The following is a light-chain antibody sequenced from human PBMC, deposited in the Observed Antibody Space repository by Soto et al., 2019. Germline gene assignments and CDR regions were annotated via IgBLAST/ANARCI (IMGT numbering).Light chain of an antibody. CDR1: QSVRSYY. CDR3: QQYSAWPLT. Sequence: EIVMTQSPATLSVSPGERAILSCRASQSVRSYYLAWYQQKPGQPPRLLIYGASTRATGIPARFSGSGSGTEFTLTISILQSEDFAVYYCQQYSAWPLTFGGGTQVEIK. V-gene: IGKV3-15*01. J-gene: IGKJ4*01. CDR2: GAS.